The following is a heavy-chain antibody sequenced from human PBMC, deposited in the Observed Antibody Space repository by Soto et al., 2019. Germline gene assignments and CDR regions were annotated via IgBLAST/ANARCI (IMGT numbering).Heavy chain of an antibody. CDR3: ARGGGGAIFAAFDI. CDR2: ISSSSSTI. CDR1: GFTFSSYS. D-gene: IGHD3-16*01. V-gene: IGHV3-48*02. J-gene: IGHJ3*02. Sequence: GESLKISCAASGFTFSSYSMNWVRQAPGKGLEWVSYISSSSSTIYYADSVKGRFTISRDNAKNSLYLQMNSLRDEDTAVYYCARGGGGAIFAAFDIWGQGTMVTVSS.